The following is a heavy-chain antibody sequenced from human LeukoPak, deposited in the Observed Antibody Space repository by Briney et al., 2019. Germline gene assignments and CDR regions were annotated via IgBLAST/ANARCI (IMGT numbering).Heavy chain of an antibody. CDR3: ARERPRGTAAGLNWFDH. Sequence: GSVKVSCKASGYTFTGYYMHWVRQAPRQGLEWMGWINPNSGGTNSAQKFQGRVTMTRDTSISTAYMELSRLRAADTAVDYCARERPRGTAAGLNWFDHWGQGTLVTVSS. CDR2: INPNSGGT. CDR1: GYTFTGYY. D-gene: IGHD6-13*01. V-gene: IGHV1-2*02. J-gene: IGHJ5*02.